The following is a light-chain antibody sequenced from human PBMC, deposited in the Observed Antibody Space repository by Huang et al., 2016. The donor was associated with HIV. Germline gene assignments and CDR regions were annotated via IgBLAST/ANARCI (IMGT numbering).Light chain of an antibody. CDR3: QQYGSSSWT. CDR1: QSVSRSY. Sequence: EIVLTQSPGTLSLSPGERATLSCRASQSVSRSYLAWYQQNPGQAPRLLIHGASTRATGIPDRFSGSGSGTDFTLTISRLEPEDFAVHYCQQYGSSSWTFGQGTKVEIK. V-gene: IGKV3-20*01. J-gene: IGKJ1*01. CDR2: GAS.